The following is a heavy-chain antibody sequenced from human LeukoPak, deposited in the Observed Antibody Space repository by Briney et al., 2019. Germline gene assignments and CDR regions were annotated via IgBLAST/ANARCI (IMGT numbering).Heavy chain of an antibody. D-gene: IGHD1-14*01. CDR1: GYPFTTYE. V-gene: IGHV1-8*01. CDR3: ARGPRNDP. Sequence: ASVKVSCKTSGYPFTTYEINWVRQAAGQGLEWMGWVHPDTGYADYAQKFQGKVTMTSDTSISTAYMELSSLRSDDTAVYFCARGPRNDPWGQGTLVTVSS. J-gene: IGHJ5*02. CDR2: VHPDTGYA.